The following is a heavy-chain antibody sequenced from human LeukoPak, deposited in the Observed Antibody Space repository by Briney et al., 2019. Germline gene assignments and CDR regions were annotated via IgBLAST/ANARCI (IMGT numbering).Heavy chain of an antibody. CDR3: ARAHYNWNETPFDS. J-gene: IGHJ4*02. Sequence: GGSLRLSCAASGFTFSSYGMHWVRQAPGKGLEWVAVISYDGSNKYYADSVKGRFTISRDNSKNTLYLQMNSLRAEDTAVYYCARAHYNWNETPFDSWGQGTLVTVSS. D-gene: IGHD1-20*01. V-gene: IGHV3-30*03. CDR2: ISYDGSNK. CDR1: GFTFSSYG.